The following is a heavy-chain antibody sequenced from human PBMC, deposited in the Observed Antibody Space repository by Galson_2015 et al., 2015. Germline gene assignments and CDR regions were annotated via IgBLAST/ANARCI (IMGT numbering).Heavy chain of an antibody. Sequence: ETLSLTCTVSGGSISSGSYYWGWIRQPPGKGLEWIGSIFYSGSTYYNPSLKSRVTISVDTSRNQFSLKLTSVTAADTAVYYCARRLGGCGCCLDYWGQGTLVTVSS. CDR3: ARRLGGCGCCLDY. D-gene: IGHD2-15*01. J-gene: IGHJ4*02. CDR2: IFYSGST. CDR1: GGSISSGSYY. V-gene: IGHV4-39*01.